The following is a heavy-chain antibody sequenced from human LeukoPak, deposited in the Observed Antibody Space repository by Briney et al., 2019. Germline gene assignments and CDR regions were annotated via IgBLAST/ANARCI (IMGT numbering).Heavy chain of an antibody. CDR3: VARYFDWLLEN. D-gene: IGHD3-9*01. V-gene: IGHV3-30*03. CDR1: GFTFSSYG. CDR2: ISYDGSNK. J-gene: IGHJ4*02. Sequence: GSSLRLSCAASGFTFSSYGMHWVRQAPGKGLEWVAVISYDGSNKYYADSVKGRFTISRDNSKNTLYLQMNSLRAEDTAVYYCVARYFDWLLENWGQGTLVTVSS.